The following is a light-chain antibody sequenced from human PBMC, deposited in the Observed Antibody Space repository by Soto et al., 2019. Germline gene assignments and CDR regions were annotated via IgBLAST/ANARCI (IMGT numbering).Light chain of an antibody. CDR2: KAT. J-gene: IGKJ1*01. V-gene: IGKV1-5*03. CDR3: QQYETFSPWT. CDR1: QRIDTW. Sequence: DIQMTQSPSTLSASIGDRVTITCRASQRIDTWLAWYQQKPGTAPKLLIYKATILQSGVPSRFSGSGSGTEFTLAISSLQPDYFATYYCQQYETFSPWTFGQGTKVDIK.